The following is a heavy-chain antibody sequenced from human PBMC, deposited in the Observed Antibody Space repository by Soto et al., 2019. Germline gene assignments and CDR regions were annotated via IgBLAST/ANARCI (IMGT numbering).Heavy chain of an antibody. D-gene: IGHD1-1*01. CDR2: MNPNSGNT. CDR3: ATPKPTSPVA. CDR1: GYTFTSYD. V-gene: IGHV1-8*01. J-gene: IGHJ5*02. Sequence: QVQLVQSGAEVKKPGASVKVSCKASGYTFTSYDINWVRLATGQGLEGMGWMNPNSGNTAYAQKFQGRVTMTRNTPISTAYMELSSLRSQGTAVYYLATPKPTSPVAWGQGTLVPLS.